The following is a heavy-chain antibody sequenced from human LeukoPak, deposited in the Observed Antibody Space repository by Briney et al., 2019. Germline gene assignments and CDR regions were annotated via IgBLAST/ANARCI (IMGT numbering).Heavy chain of an antibody. CDR2: IYTSGST. V-gene: IGHV4-4*07. D-gene: IGHD6-19*01. Sequence: PSETLSLTCTVSGGSISSYYWSWIRQPAGKGLEWIGRIYTSGSTNYNPSLKSRVTMSVDTSKNQFSLKLSSVTAADTAVYYCARDKWRRQWLVQPYNWFDPWGQGTLVTVSS. J-gene: IGHJ5*02. CDR1: GGSISSYY. CDR3: ARDKWRRQWLVQPYNWFDP.